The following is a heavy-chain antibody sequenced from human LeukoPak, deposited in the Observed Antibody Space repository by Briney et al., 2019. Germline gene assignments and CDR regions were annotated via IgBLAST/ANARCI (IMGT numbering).Heavy chain of an antibody. V-gene: IGHV7-4-1*02. Sequence: ASVKVSCKASGYTFTSYAMNWVRQAPGQGLEWMGWINTNTGSPTYAQGFTGRFVFSLDTSVSTAYLQISSLKAEDTAVYYCARVKYSGSRRYFDYWGQGTLVTVSS. CDR2: INTNTGSP. J-gene: IGHJ4*02. D-gene: IGHD1-26*01. CDR3: ARVKYSGSRRYFDY. CDR1: GYTFTSYA.